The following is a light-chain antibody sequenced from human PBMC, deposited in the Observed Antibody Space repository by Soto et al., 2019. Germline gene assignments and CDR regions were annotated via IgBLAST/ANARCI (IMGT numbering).Light chain of an antibody. CDR2: DAS. V-gene: IGKV3-11*01. CDR1: QSVSSY. CDR3: QQRSNWPPT. Sequence: EIVLTQSPATLSLSPGERATLSCRASQSVSSYLAWYQQKPGQAPRLLIYDASNRATGIPARFSGSGSGTDFTLTISSLEPEDFAVYSCQQRSNWPPTFAKGTKVEIK. J-gene: IGKJ1*01.